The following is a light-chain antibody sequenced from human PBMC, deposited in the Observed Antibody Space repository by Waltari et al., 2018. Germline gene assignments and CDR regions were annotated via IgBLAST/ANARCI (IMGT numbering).Light chain of an antibody. Sequence: SVLTQPPSVAGAPGQRVTISCTGRSSNTGAGYDVHWYQQLPGAAPNLLIYGNSNRPSGVPDRFSGSKSGTSASLAITGLQAEDEADYYCQSYDSSLSGYVFGTGTKVTVL. V-gene: IGLV1-40*01. J-gene: IGLJ1*01. CDR2: GNS. CDR3: QSYDSSLSGYV. CDR1: SSNTGAGYD.